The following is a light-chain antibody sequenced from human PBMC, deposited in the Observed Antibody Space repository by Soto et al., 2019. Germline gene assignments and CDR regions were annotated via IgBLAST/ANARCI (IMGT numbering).Light chain of an antibody. CDR3: QQYGNSPQT. V-gene: IGKV3-20*01. CDR1: QTVSNRY. J-gene: IGKJ1*01. Sequence: EIVLTQSPGTLSLSPGERAALSCRASQTVSNRYLAWYQQKPGRPPRLLIYGASSRATGIPDRFSGSGSGTDFTLTISRLEPEDFAMYFCQQYGNSPQTFGQGTKVEI. CDR2: GAS.